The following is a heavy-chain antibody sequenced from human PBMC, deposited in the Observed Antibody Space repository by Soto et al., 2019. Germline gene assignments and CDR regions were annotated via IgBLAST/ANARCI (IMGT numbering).Heavy chain of an antibody. D-gene: IGHD3-3*01. CDR2: ISAYNDNT. V-gene: IGHV1-18*01. CDR3: AHDFWNGYPYYYYHYAMDV. CDR1: TNSDTIYG. Sequence: GASVKVSCKASTNSDTIYGFSWVRQVPGQGLEWMGWISAYNDNTKYAQKLEGRVTVTTDRSTSTVYMEPRSLRSDDTAVYYCAHDFWNGYPYYYYHYAMDVWGQGTTVTVSS. J-gene: IGHJ6*02.